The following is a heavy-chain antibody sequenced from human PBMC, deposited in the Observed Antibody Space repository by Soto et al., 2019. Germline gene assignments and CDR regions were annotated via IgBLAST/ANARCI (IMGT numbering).Heavy chain of an antibody. CDR2: IIPIFGTA. D-gene: IGHD1-26*01. CDR3: ARIVGGLERPLAFDI. CDR1: GGTFSSYA. Sequence: SVKVSCKASGGTFSSYAISWVRQAPGQGLEWMGGIIPIFGTANYAQKFQGRVTITADESTSTAYMELSSLRSEDTAVYYCARIVGGLERPLAFDIWGQGTMVTVSS. V-gene: IGHV1-69*13. J-gene: IGHJ3*02.